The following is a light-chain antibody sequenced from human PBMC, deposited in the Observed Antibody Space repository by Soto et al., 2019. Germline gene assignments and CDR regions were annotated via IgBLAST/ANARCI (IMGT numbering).Light chain of an antibody. V-gene: IGKV1-27*01. J-gene: IGKJ4*01. CDR2: AAS. Sequence: DIPMTQSPSSLSASLGDRVTITCRASQGIGVYLAWFQQKPGKVPKLLIYAASALQSGVPSRFSGSGSGTDFTHTISSLQPEDFATYYCQKYNSAPLTFGGGTKVEIK. CDR1: QGIGVY. CDR3: QKYNSAPLT.